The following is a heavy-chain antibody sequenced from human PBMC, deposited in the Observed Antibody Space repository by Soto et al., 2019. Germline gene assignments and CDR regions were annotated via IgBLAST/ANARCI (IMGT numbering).Heavy chain of an antibody. CDR2: TRNKANSYTT. CDR1: GFTFSDHY. Sequence: PGGSLRLSCAASGFTFSDHYMDWVRQAPGKGLEWVGRTRNKANSYTTEYAASVKGRFTISRDDSKNSLYLQMNSLKTEDTAVYYCARVLISSGWYRDYYYGMDVWGQGTTVTVSS. V-gene: IGHV3-72*01. D-gene: IGHD6-19*01. J-gene: IGHJ6*02. CDR3: ARVLISSGWYRDYYYGMDV.